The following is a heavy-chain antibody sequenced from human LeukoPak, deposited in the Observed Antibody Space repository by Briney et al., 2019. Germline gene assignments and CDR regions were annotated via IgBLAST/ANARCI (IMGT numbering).Heavy chain of an antibody. CDR1: GGSINNYY. Sequence: SETLSLTCTVSGGSINNYYWNWIRQPAGKGLEWVGRITASGSTYYNPSLKSRITVSVDTSKYQFSLRLTSVTAADTALYYCARDRGGYQYSFDYWGQGTLVTVSS. D-gene: IGHD5-12*01. CDR2: ITASGST. V-gene: IGHV4-4*07. CDR3: ARDRGGYQYSFDY. J-gene: IGHJ4*02.